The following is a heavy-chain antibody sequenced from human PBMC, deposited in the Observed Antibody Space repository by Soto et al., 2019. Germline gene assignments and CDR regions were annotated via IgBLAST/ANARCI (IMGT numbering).Heavy chain of an antibody. CDR1: GFTVSSHF. Sequence: GGSLRLSCAASGFTVSSHFMTWVRQAPGKGLEWVSVIYSGGGTYYGDSVKGRFIISRDKSKNTVYLQMNNMRAEDTAVYYCARDRDYDLLTGFSVWGQGNLVTVSS. V-gene: IGHV3-66*01. CDR3: ARDRDYDLLTGFSV. D-gene: IGHD3-9*01. J-gene: IGHJ4*02. CDR2: IYSGGGT.